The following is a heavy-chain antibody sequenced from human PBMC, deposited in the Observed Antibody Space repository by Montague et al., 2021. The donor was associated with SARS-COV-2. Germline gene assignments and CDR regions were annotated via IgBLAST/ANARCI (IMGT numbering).Heavy chain of an antibody. CDR3: AKDPHYDFWSGYYLDY. D-gene: IGHD3-3*01. J-gene: IGHJ4*02. CDR2: ISGSGGST. Sequence: SLRLSCGASGFTFSNYAMSWVRQAPGKGLEWVSAISGSGGSTYYADSVKGRFTISRDNSKNTLYLQMNSLRAEDTAVYYCAKDPHYDFWSGYYLDYWGQGTLVTVSS. V-gene: IGHV3-23*01. CDR1: GFTFSNYA.